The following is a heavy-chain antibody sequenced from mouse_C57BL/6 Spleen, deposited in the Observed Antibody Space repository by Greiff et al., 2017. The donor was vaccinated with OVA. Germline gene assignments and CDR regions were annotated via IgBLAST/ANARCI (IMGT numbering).Heavy chain of an antibody. CDR1: GFSFNTYA. D-gene: IGHD1-1*01. CDR2: IRSKSNNYAT. CDR3: VREGGSSWAWFAY. V-gene: IGHV10-1*01. J-gene: IGHJ3*01. Sequence: EVQRVESGGGLVQPKGSLKLSCAASGFSFNTYAMNWVRQAPGKGLEWVARIRSKSNNYATYYADSVKDRFTISRDDSESMLYLQMNNLKTEDTAMYYCVREGGSSWAWFAYWGQGTLVTVSA.